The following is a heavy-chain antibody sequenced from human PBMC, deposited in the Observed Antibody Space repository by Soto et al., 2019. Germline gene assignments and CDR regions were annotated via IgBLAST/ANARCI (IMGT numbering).Heavy chain of an antibody. CDR1: GGTFSSYA. D-gene: IGHD3-22*01. CDR3: ARSPYDSSGYSWFDP. CDR2: IIPIFGTA. Sequence: RASVKVSCKASGGTFSSYAISWVRQAPGQGLEWMGGIIPIFGTANYAQKFQGRVTITADESTSTAYMELSSLRSEDTAVYYCARSPYDSSGYSWFDPWGQGTLVTVSS. V-gene: IGHV1-69*13. J-gene: IGHJ5*02.